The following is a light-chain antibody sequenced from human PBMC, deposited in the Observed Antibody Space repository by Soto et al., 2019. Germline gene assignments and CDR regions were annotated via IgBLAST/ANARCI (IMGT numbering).Light chain of an antibody. CDR2: DAS. CDR1: QSITSW. Sequence: DIQITQSPSTLSASVGDRVTITCRASQSITSWLAWYQQKPGKAPTLLIYDASSLQSGVPSRFSGSGSGTEFTLTISSLQPDDSATYYCQQYNSHDDIAFGRGTKVEIK. J-gene: IGKJ4*01. CDR3: QQYNSHDDIA. V-gene: IGKV1-5*01.